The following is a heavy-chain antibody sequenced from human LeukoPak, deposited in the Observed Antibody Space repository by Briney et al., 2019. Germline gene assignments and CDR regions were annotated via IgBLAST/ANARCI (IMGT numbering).Heavy chain of an antibody. CDR1: GFTVSSHY. CDR2: ISSSSSYI. Sequence: GGSLRLSCAASGFTVSSHYMSWVRQAPGKGLEWVSSISSSSSYIYYADSVKGRFTISRDNAKNSLYLQMNSLRAEDTAVYYCARRAGAYSHPYDYWGQGTLVTVSS. D-gene: IGHD4/OR15-4a*01. J-gene: IGHJ4*02. V-gene: IGHV3-21*01. CDR3: ARRAGAYSHPYDY.